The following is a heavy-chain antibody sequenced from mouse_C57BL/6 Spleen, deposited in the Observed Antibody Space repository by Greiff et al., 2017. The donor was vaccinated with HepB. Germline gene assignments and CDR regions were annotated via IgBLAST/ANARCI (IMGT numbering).Heavy chain of an antibody. J-gene: IGHJ4*01. Sequence: EVKVVESGGGLVKPGGSLKLSCAASGFTFSDYGMHWVRQAPEKGLEWVAYISSGSSTIYYADTVKGRFTISRDNAKNTLFLQMTSLRSEDTAMYYCARGYSNYYYYAMDYWGQGTSVTVSS. V-gene: IGHV5-17*01. D-gene: IGHD2-5*01. CDR2: ISSGSSTI. CDR1: GFTFSDYG. CDR3: ARGYSNYYYYAMDY.